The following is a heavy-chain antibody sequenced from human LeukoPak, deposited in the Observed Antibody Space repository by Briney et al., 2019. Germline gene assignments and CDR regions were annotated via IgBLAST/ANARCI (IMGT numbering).Heavy chain of an antibody. J-gene: IGHJ4*02. CDR3: AKSYYDFWSGYYQTFDY. CDR2: IYSGGST. D-gene: IGHD3-3*01. Sequence: GGSLRLSCAASGFTVSSNYMSWVRQAPGKGLEWVSVIYSGGSTYYADSVKGRFTISRDNSKNTLYLQMNSLRAEDTAVYYCAKSYYDFWSGYYQTFDYWGQGTLVTVSS. CDR1: GFTVSSNY. V-gene: IGHV3-53*05.